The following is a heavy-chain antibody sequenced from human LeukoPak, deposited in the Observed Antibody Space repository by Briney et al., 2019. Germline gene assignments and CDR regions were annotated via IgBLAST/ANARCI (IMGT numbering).Heavy chain of an antibody. CDR1: GGSVSSGSYY. CDR2: IYYSGST. Sequence: SETLSLTCTVSGGSVSSGSYYWSWIRQPPGKGLEWIGYIYYSGSTNYNPSLKSRVTISVDTSKNQFSLKLSSVTAADTAVYYCARDSRRGGSGEFDPWGQGTLVTVSS. V-gene: IGHV4-61*01. CDR3: ARDSRRGGSGEFDP. D-gene: IGHD2-15*01. J-gene: IGHJ5*02.